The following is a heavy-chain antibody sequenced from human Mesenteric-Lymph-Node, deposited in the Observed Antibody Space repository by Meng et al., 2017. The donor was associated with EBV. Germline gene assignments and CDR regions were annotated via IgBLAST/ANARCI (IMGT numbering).Heavy chain of an antibody. V-gene: IGHV4-39*01. Sequence: HLQLQDPGPGLVKPSETLSLTCTVSGGSTSSSNYYWGWIRQPPGKGLEWIGSIYYSGSTHYNPSLKSRVTISEDTSKNQFSLKVSSVIAADTAVYYCARREASSPGWFDPWGQGTLVTVSS. J-gene: IGHJ5*02. CDR3: ARREASSPGWFDP. CDR2: IYYSGST. D-gene: IGHD6-13*01. CDR1: GGSTSSSNYY.